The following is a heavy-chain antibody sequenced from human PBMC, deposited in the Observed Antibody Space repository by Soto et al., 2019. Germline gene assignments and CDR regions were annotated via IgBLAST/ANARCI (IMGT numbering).Heavy chain of an antibody. CDR2: IGAYSGNT. D-gene: IGHD3-3*01. J-gene: IGHJ4*02. CDR3: ARGFLEWLSPSFDY. CDR1: GYTFTSYG. V-gene: IGHV1-18*01. Sequence: ASLKVSCKASGYTFTSYGISWVRQAPGQGPEWMGWIGAYSGNTNYAQKLQGRVTMTTDTSTSTAYMELRSLRSDDTAVYYCARGFLEWLSPSFDYWGQGTLVTVSS.